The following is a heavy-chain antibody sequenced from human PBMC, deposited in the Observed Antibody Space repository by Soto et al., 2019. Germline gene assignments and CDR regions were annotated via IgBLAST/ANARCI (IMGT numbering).Heavy chain of an antibody. CDR3: ARDVPYYCSSTSCLGGNWFDP. D-gene: IGHD2-2*01. J-gene: IGHJ5*02. V-gene: IGHV1-18*01. CDR1: GYTFTSYG. CDR2: ISAYNGNT. Sequence: QVQLVQSGAEVKKPGASVKVSCKASGYTFTSYGISWVRQAPGQGLEWMGWISAYNGNTNYAQKLQGRVTMTTDTSTSTAYMELRSLRSDDTAVYYCARDVPYYCSSTSCLGGNWFDPWGQGTLVTVSS.